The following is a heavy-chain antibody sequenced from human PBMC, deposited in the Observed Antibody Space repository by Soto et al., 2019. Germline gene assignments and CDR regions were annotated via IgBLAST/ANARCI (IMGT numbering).Heavy chain of an antibody. CDR1: GGSISSSNW. CDR3: ARVGIAAAGGKYYYYGMDV. J-gene: IGHJ6*02. CDR2: IYHSGST. Sequence: QVQLQESGPGLVKPSGNLSLTCAVSGGSISSSNWWSWVRQPPGKGLEWIGEIYHSGSTNYNPSLKSRVTISVDKSKNQFSLKLSSVTAADTAVYYCARVGIAAAGGKYYYYGMDVWGQGTTVTVSS. V-gene: IGHV4-4*02. D-gene: IGHD6-13*01.